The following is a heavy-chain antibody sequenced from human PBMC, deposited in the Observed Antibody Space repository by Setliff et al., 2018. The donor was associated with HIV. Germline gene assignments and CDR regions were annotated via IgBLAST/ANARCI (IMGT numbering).Heavy chain of an antibody. V-gene: IGHV4-34*01. CDR3: ARDDYHDSSGYEGASY. Sequence: PSETLSLTCAVYDGSFSGYYWIWIRQPPGKGLEWIGKITHSGSTNYNPSLKSRVTISVDTSKNQFSLKLTSVTVADTAVYYCARDDYHDSSGYEGASYWGRGTLVTVSS. J-gene: IGHJ4*02. D-gene: IGHD3-22*01. CDR2: ITHSGST. CDR1: DGSFSGYY.